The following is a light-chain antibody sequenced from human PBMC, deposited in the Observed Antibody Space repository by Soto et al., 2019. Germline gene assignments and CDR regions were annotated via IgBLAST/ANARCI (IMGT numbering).Light chain of an antibody. CDR1: QSISKY. Sequence: DIQLTQSPSSLSASVGDRVTITCRASQSISKYLNWFQQKPGKAPALLIYTTSTLQGAVPSRFSGSGSGTDFTLTISSLQPEDFATYYCQQSDSTPRTFGQGTKVEIK. V-gene: IGKV1-39*01. CDR3: QQSDSTPRT. J-gene: IGKJ1*01. CDR2: TTS.